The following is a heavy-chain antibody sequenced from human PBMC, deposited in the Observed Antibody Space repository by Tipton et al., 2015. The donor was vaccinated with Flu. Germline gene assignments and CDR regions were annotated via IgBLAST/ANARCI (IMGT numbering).Heavy chain of an antibody. J-gene: IGHJ4*02. V-gene: IGHV4-4*07. CDR2: IYTSGST. CDR3: ARDYLLGDLSFRDN. Sequence: TLSLTCTVSGDSISSYYWSWIRQPAGKGLEWIGRIYTSGSTNYNASLKSRVTMSVDTSKNQFSLNLSSVTVADTSLYYCARDYLLGDLSFRDNWGQGTLVTVSS. CDR1: GDSISSYY. D-gene: IGHD3-16*02.